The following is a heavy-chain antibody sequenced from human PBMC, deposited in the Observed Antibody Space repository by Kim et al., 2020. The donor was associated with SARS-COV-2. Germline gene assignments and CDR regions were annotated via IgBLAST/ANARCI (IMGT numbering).Heavy chain of an antibody. CDR3: ARDPDTAMPRD. CDR1: GFTFSSYG. CDR2: IWYDGSNK. D-gene: IGHD5-18*01. J-gene: IGHJ4*02. V-gene: IGHV3-33*01. Sequence: GGSLRLSCAASGFTFSSYGMHWVRQAPGKGLEWVAVIWYDGSNKYYADSVKGRFTISRDNSKNTLYLQMNSLRAEDTAVYYCARDPDTAMPRDWGQGTLVTVSS.